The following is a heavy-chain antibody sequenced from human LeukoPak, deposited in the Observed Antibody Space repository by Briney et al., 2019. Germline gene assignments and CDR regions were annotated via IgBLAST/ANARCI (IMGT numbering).Heavy chain of an antibody. CDR1: GFTFSNYA. CDR3: AKWGDYDVLTGYYVSDY. V-gene: IGHV3-23*01. J-gene: IGHJ4*02. CDR2: ITGSGGNT. D-gene: IGHD3-9*01. Sequence: GGSLRLSCAASGFTFSNYAMSWVRQAPGKGLEWVSAITGSGGNTYYADSVKGRFTISRDNSKNTVFLQMNSLRAEDTAVYYCAKWGDYDVLTGYYVSDYWGQGTLATVSS.